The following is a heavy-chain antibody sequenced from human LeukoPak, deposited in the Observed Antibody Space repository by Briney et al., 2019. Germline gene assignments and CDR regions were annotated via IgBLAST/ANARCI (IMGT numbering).Heavy chain of an antibody. CDR3: ASSRDSSSWYVVDY. D-gene: IGHD6-13*01. J-gene: IGHJ4*02. V-gene: IGHV3-30*02. CDR2: IRSDGSNK. CDR1: GFTFSSYG. Sequence: GGSLRLSCAASGFTFSSYGMHWVRQAPGKGLEWVAFIRSDGSNKYYADSVKGRFTISRDNSKNTLYLQMNSLRAEDTAVYYCASSRDSSSWYVVDYWGQGTLVTVSS.